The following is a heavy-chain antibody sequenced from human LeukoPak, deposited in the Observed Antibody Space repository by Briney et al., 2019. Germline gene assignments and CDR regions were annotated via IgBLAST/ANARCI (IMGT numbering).Heavy chain of an antibody. CDR1: GYSISSGYY. CDR3: ARRIFGVVIILSSMGAFDI. D-gene: IGHD3-3*01. J-gene: IGHJ3*02. V-gene: IGHV4-38-2*01. Sequence: SETLSLTCAVSGYSISSGYYWGWIRQPPGKGLEWIGSIYHSGSTYYNPSLKSRVTTSVDTSKNQFSLKLSSVTAADTAVYYCARRIFGVVIILSSMGAFDIWGQGTMVTVSS. CDR2: IYHSGST.